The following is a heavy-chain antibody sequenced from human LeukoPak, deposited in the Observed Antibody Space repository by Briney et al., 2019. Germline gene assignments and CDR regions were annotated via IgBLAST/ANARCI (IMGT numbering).Heavy chain of an antibody. CDR1: GGSISNKY. Sequence: SEALSLTCTVSGGSISNKYWSWIRQPPGKGLEWIGYVDHTGSTNFNPSLNGRVSISSDTTKSLFSLRLRSVTAADTAVYFCARGRVSSSTWYSTHYYYFYMDVWGKGTTVTVSS. D-gene: IGHD1-1*01. V-gene: IGHV4-59*01. CDR3: ARGRVSSSTWYSTHYYYFYMDV. J-gene: IGHJ6*03. CDR2: VDHTGST.